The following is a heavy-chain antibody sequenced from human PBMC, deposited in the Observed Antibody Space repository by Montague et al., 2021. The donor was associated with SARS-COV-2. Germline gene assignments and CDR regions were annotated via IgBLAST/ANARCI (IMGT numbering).Heavy chain of an antibody. CDR2: INHSGST. Sequence: SETLSLTCAVYGGPFIGYYWSWICQPPGKGLEWIGDINHSGSTNYNPSLKSRVSISVDTSKNQFSLKLRSVTAADTAVYYCARAIVDVTMIIVVMTGVEHYFDFWGQGTLVTVSS. J-gene: IGHJ4*02. CDR3: ARAIVDVTMIIVVMTGVEHYFDF. D-gene: IGHD3-22*01. CDR1: GGPFIGYY. V-gene: IGHV4-34*01.